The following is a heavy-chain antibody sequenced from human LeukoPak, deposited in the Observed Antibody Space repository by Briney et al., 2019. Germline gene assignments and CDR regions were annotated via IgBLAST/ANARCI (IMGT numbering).Heavy chain of an antibody. D-gene: IGHD5-18*01. CDR3: AKERRRVDTEMVRSYYFEN. Sequence: GGSLRLSCAGSGFTFCSSAMSWVRQTPGKGLGWVSSITGNGATTSYSDSVKGRFTISRHNSKNTLSLQMNSLRVEDTAVYYCAKERRRVDTEMVRSYYFENWGQGTLVTVSS. CDR1: GFTFCSSA. V-gene: IGHV3-23*01. J-gene: IGHJ4*02. CDR2: ITGNGATT.